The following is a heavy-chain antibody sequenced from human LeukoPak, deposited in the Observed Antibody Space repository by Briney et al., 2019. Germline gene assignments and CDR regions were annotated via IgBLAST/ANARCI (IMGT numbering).Heavy chain of an antibody. CDR1: GFTFSSYS. D-gene: IGHD2-15*01. Sequence: GGSLRLPCAASGFTFSSYSMNWVRQAPGKGLEWVSHITASGTAMFYADSVKGRFTISRDNAKNSLYLQMNSLRDEDTAVYYCAKQLGYCSDGSCYFPYWGQGTLVTVSS. V-gene: IGHV3-48*02. J-gene: IGHJ4*02. CDR3: AKQLGYCSDGSCYFPY. CDR2: ITASGTAM.